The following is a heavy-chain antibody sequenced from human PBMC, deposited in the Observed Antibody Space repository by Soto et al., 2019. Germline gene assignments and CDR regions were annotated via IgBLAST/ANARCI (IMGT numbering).Heavy chain of an antibody. Sequence: QVQLVQSGAEVKKPGASVKVSCKSSGYTFTSYVISWVRQAPGQGLEWMGWISGYNGNTNYAQKLQGRVTMTTDTYTSTAYMELRSMRSDDTAVYYCARDEGYKLDDGGWFDPWGQGTLVTVSS. CDR3: ARDEGYKLDDGGWFDP. J-gene: IGHJ5*02. V-gene: IGHV1-18*01. D-gene: IGHD1-1*01. CDR2: ISGYNGNT. CDR1: GYTFTSYV.